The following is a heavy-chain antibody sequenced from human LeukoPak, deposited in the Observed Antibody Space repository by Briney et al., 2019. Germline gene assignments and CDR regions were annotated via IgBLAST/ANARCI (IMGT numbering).Heavy chain of an antibody. CDR3: ASMVRGVINWFDP. CDR1: GYTFTSYG. CDR2: ISAYNGNT. Sequence: ASVKVSCKASGYTFTSYGISWVRQAPGQGLEWMGWISAYNGNTNYAQKLQGRVTMTTDTSTSTAYMELRSLRSDDTDVYYCASMVRGVINWFDPWGQGALVTVSS. J-gene: IGHJ5*02. D-gene: IGHD3-10*01. V-gene: IGHV1-18*01.